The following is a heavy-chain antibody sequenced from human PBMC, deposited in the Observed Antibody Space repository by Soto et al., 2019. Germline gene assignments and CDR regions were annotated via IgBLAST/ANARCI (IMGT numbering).Heavy chain of an antibody. J-gene: IGHJ5*02. V-gene: IGHV4-34*01. CDR2: INHSGST. D-gene: IGHD6-6*01. CDR3: AVSSIAARRGRFDP. CDR1: GGSFSGYY. Sequence: QVQLQQWGAGLLKPSETLSLTCAVYGGSFSGYYWSWIRQPPGKGLEWIGEINHSGSTNYNPSLTRRVTISVDTSKNQFSLKLSSVTAADMAVYYCAVSSIAARRGRFDPWGQGTLVTVSS.